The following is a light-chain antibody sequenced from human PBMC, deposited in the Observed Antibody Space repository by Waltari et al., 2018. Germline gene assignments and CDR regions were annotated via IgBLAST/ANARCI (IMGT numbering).Light chain of an antibody. CDR2: KAS. CDR1: QSIVVW. V-gene: IGKV1-5*03. Sequence: DIQVTQSPSTLSASVGDRVTITCRASQSIVVWLAWSQQKPGKAPRRSIYKASYLESGVPSRFSGSASGTSFTLTISSLQADDFATYYCLQYNSYPWTFGQGTTVEIK. J-gene: IGKJ1*01. CDR3: LQYNSYPWT.